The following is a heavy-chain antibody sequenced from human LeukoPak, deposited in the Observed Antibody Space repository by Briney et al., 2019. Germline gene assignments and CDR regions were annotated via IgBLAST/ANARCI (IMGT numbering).Heavy chain of an antibody. D-gene: IGHD7-27*01. CDR1: GFSFSDSW. CDR2: MNPDGSGK. J-gene: IGHJ4*02. CDR3: GRDPAWGAIDY. Sequence: GGSLRLSCAASGFSFSDSWMSWVPQAPGKGLEWVANMNPDGSGKYYVDSVRGRFTVSRDNAKNTVYLQMNSLRAEDTAVYYCGRDPAWGAIDYWGQGTLVTVSS. V-gene: IGHV3-7*01.